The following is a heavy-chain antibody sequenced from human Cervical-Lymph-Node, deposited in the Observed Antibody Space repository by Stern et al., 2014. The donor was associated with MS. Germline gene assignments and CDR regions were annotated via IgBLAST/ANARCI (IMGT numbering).Heavy chain of an antibody. CDR1: GGSISSGNYY. CDR2: IYHSGST. V-gene: IGHV4-31*03. CDR3: ARGSREVLLPRFYFDY. Sequence: VQLEESGPGLVKPSQTLSLTCTVSGGSISSGNYYWSWLRQHPGKGLEWIGSIYHSGSTYYNPPLKSRVTTSIDTSKNQFSLKLSSVTAADTAVYYCARGSREVLLPRFYFDYWGQGTLVTVSS. D-gene: IGHD3-3*01. J-gene: IGHJ4*02.